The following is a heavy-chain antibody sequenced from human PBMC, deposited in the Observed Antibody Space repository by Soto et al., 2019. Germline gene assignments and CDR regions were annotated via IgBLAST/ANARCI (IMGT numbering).Heavy chain of an antibody. CDR3: ARAALTGIYYYGMDV. J-gene: IGHJ6*02. D-gene: IGHD3-9*01. Sequence: ASVKVSYKASGYTFTGYYMHWVRQAPGQGLEWMGWINPNSGGTNYAQKFQGWVTMTRDTSISTAYMELSRLRSDDTAVYYCARAALTGIYYYGMDVWGQGTTVTVSS. CDR2: INPNSGGT. V-gene: IGHV1-2*04. CDR1: GYTFTGYY.